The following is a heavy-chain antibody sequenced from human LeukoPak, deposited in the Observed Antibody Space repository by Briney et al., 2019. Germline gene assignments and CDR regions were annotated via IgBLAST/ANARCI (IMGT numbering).Heavy chain of an antibody. CDR2: ISVHSDII. CDR1: GFTFTSHS. Sequence: GGSLRLSCEVSGFTFTSHSMSWVRQAPGKGLEWVSYISVHSDIIHYVDSVKGRFTISRDNAKNSLYLEMNRLRDEDTAVYYCARDFDWSFDYWGQGPLVTVSS. J-gene: IGHJ4*02. D-gene: IGHD1-1*01. V-gene: IGHV3-48*02. CDR3: ARDFDWSFDY.